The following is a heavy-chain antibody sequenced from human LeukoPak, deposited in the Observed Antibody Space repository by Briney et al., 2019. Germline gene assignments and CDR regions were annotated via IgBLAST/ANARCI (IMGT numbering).Heavy chain of an antibody. CDR3: ARDARIAAAGSGGRESDY. Sequence: GGSLRLSCAASGLTVSSNYMSWVREAPGKRLEWGSVIYSGGSTYYADSVKGRFTISRDNSKNTLYLQMNSLRAEDTAVYYCARDARIAAAGSGGRESDYWGQGTLVTVSS. CDR1: GLTVSSNY. V-gene: IGHV3-53*01. D-gene: IGHD6-13*01. CDR2: IYSGGST. J-gene: IGHJ4*02.